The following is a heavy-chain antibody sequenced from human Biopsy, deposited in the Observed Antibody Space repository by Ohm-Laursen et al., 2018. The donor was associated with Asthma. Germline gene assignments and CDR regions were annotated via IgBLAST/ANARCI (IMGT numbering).Heavy chain of an antibody. CDR1: GFAVGRDH. CDR3: ARGDSSGWSHYYFDY. V-gene: IGHV3-53*01. Sequence: SLRLSCTASGFAVGRDHMFWVRQAPGKGLEWVSVIYSGGTSHTADSVRGRFTISRDFSKNTLHLQMHRLRVEDTAVYYCARGDSSGWSHYYFDYWGQGTLVTVSS. CDR2: IYSGGTS. J-gene: IGHJ4*02. D-gene: IGHD6-19*01.